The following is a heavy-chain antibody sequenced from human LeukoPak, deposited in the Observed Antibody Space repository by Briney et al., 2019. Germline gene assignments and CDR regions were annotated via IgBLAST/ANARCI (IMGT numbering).Heavy chain of an antibody. V-gene: IGHV3-74*01. J-gene: IGHJ5*02. CDR2: IYSDGSRA. Sequence: GGSLRLSCAASGFTFSSYWMHWVRQAPGKGLVWLLHIYSDGSRASYADSVKGRFTISRDNAKITLYLQMNSLSAEDTAVYYCARGINWGAGDWFDPWGQGTLVTVSS. D-gene: IGHD7-27*01. CDR3: ARGINWGAGDWFDP. CDR1: GFTFSSYW.